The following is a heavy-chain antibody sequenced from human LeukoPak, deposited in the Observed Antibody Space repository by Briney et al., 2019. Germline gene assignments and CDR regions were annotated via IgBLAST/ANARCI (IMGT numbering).Heavy chain of an antibody. Sequence: ASVKVSCKASGGTFSSYAISWVRQAPGQGLEWVGGIIPIFGTANYAQKFQGRVTITTDESTSTAYMELSSLRSEDTAVYYCARGTGTTRSLDYWGQGTLVTVSS. D-gene: IGHD1-14*01. CDR2: IIPIFGTA. CDR3: ARGTGTTRSLDY. V-gene: IGHV1-69*05. CDR1: GGTFSSYA. J-gene: IGHJ4*02.